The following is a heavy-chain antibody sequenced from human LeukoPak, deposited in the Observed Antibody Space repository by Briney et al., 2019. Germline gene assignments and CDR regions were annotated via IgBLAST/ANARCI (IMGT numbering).Heavy chain of an antibody. Sequence: PGGSLRLSCEVSGFTFDNNDMHWVRQTAGKGLEWVSAIGSAGYTYYADSVRGRFTITRDNAKQSLYLQMNSLRVEDTAVYHCVRQPDSARYGFDYWGRGTQVTVSS. CDR3: VRQPDSARYGFDY. CDR2: IGSAGYT. D-gene: IGHD1-14*01. J-gene: IGHJ4*02. V-gene: IGHV3-13*01. CDR1: GFTFDNND.